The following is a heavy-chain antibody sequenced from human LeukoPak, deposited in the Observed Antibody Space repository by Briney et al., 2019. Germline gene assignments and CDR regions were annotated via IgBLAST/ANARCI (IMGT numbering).Heavy chain of an antibody. CDR3: AREATTDGEWDY. CDR2: ISYDGSNK. D-gene: IGHD3-3*01. Sequence: PGGSLRLSCAASGFTFSSYAMHWVRQAPGKGLEWVAVISYDGSNKYYADSVKGRFTISRDNSKNTLYLQMNSLRAEDTAVYYCAREATTDGEWDYWGQGTLVTVSS. J-gene: IGHJ4*02. V-gene: IGHV3-30*04. CDR1: GFTFSSYA.